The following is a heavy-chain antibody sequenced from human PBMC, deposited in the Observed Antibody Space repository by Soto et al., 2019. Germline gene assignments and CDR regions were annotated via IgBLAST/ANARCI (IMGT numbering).Heavy chain of an antibody. CDR2: INPNSGGT. Sequence: GASVKVSCKASGYTFTGYYMHWVRQAPGQGLEWMGWINPNSGGTNYAQKFQGWVTMTRDTSISTAYMELSRLRSDDTAVYYCARASLIGSGYETRTSESAGTFDYWGQGTLVTVSS. J-gene: IGHJ4*02. D-gene: IGHD5-12*01. CDR3: ARASLIGSGYETRTSESAGTFDY. CDR1: GYTFTGYY. V-gene: IGHV1-2*04.